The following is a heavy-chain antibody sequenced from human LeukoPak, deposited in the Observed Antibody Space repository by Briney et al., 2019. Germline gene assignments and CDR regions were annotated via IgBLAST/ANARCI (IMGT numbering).Heavy chain of an antibody. CDR3: ASAEYSSGWYDY. V-gene: IGHV3-66*01. J-gene: IGHJ4*02. Sequence: GGSLRLSCAASGFTVGSNYMSWVRQAPGKGLEWVSVIYSGGSTYYADSVKGRFTISRDNSKNTLYLQMNSLRAEDTAVYYCASAEYSSGWYDYWGQGTLVTVSS. CDR1: GFTVGSNY. CDR2: IYSGGST. D-gene: IGHD6-19*01.